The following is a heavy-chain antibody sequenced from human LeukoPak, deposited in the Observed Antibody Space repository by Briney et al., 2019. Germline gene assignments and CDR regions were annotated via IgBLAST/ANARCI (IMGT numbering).Heavy chain of an antibody. J-gene: IGHJ3*02. CDR1: GYTFTSYG. CDR3: ARDPAGYYDSSGYYPNDAFDI. CDR2: ISAYNGNT. Sequence: GASVKVSCKASGYTFTSYGISWVRQAPGQGLEWMGWISAYNGNTNYAQKLQGRVTMTTDTSTSTAYMELRSLRSDDTAVYYCARDPAGYYDSSGYYPNDAFDIWGQGTMVTVSS. V-gene: IGHV1-18*01. D-gene: IGHD3-22*01.